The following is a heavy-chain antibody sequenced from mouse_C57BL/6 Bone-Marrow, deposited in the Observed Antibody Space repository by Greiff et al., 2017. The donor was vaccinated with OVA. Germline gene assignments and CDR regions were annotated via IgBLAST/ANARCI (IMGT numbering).Heavy chain of an antibody. V-gene: IGHV14-4*01. CDR2: IDPENGDT. J-gene: IGHJ2*01. CDR1: GFNIKDDY. Sequence: EVQLQQSGAELVRPGASVKLSCTASGFNIKDDYMHWVKQRPEQGLEWIGWIDPENGDTEYASKFQGKATITADTSSNTAYLQLSSLTSEDTAVYYCTTPDGYYSFDYWGQGTALTVSS. D-gene: IGHD2-3*01. CDR3: TTPDGYYSFDY.